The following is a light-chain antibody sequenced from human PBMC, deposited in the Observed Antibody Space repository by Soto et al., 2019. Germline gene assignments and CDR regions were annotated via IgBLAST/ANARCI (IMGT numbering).Light chain of an antibody. CDR2: ETS. CDR1: QSFSSSY. Sequence: VLTQSPGTLSLSPWESATLSCRASQSFSSSYLAWYQQKPGQAPRLLIYETSSRATGIPDRFSGSGSQTDFTLTISRLEPEDFAVYYCQQYGTSPRTFGQGTKVDIK. J-gene: IGKJ1*01. CDR3: QQYGTSPRT. V-gene: IGKV3-20*01.